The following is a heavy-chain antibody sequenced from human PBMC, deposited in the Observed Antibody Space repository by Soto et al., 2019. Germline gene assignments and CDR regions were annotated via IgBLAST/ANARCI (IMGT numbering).Heavy chain of an antibody. CDR2: IISSGGTI. CDR1: GFTFSSYA. CDR3: AKGSCSGGSCYSDFDY. J-gene: IGHJ4*02. D-gene: IGHD2-15*01. V-gene: IGHV3-23*01. Sequence: TGGSLRLSCAVSGFTFSSYAMSWVRQAPGKGLEWVLSIISSGGTIYSVDSVKGRFTISRDNSKNTLSLQMNSLRAEDTAVYYCAKGSCSGGSCYSDFDYWGQGTQVTVSS.